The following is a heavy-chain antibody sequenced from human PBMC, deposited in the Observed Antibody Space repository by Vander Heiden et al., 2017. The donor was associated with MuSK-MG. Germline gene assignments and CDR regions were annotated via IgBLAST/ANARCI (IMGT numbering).Heavy chain of an antibody. CDR2: INDSGST. J-gene: IGHJ4*02. D-gene: IGHD3-22*01. CDR3: ARDERYFDSSGYYCYY. CDR1: GGSLSDFY. V-gene: IGHV4-34*01. Sequence: QVQLQQWGAGLLKHSETLSPTCAVSGGSLSDFYWSWIRQSPGKGLEWIGEINDSGSTNYNPSLKSRVTISVDKSKNQCSLRLTSVTAAETAVYYCARDERYFDSSGYYCYYWGQGTLVTVSS.